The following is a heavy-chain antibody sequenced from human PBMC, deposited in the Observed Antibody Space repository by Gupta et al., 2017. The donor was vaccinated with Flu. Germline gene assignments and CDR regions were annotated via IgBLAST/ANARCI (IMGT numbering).Heavy chain of an antibody. CDR1: GGSISSYY. CDR2: IYYSGRT. V-gene: IGHV4-59*01. Sequence: QVQLQESGPGLVKPSETLSLTCTVSGGSISSYYWSWIRQPPGKGLEGIGYIYYSGRTNYKPSLKRRVTISVDTSKNQVSLKLSSVTAAETGVDYCARKQFTDSSGWWTAFDYGGQGTLVTVYS. J-gene: IGHJ4*02. CDR3: ARKQFTDSSGWWTAFDY. D-gene: IGHD6-19*01.